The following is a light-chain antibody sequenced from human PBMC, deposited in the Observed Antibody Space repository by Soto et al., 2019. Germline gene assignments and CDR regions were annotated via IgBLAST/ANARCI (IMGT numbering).Light chain of an antibody. CDR3: QQYYSTPPT. V-gene: IGKV4-1*01. Sequence: DIVMTQSPDSLAVSLGERATINCKSSQSVLYSSNNKNYLAWYQQKQGQPPKLLIYWASTRESGVPDRFSGSGSWTDFTLTISSLQAEDVAVYYCQQYYSTPPTFGGGTTVEIK. CDR1: QSVLYSSNNKNY. CDR2: WAS. J-gene: IGKJ4*01.